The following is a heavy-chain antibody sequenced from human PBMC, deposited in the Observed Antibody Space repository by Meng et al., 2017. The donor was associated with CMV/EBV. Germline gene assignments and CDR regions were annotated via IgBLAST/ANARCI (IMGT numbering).Heavy chain of an antibody. V-gene: IGHV4-31*02. D-gene: IGHD1-26*01. Sequence: GGSISSGGYYWSWIRQHPGKGLEWIGYIYYSGSTYYNPSLKSRVTISVDTSKNQFSLKLSSVTAADTAVYYCARGTTVGATYAVDYWGQGTLVTVSS. CDR1: GGSISSGGYY. J-gene: IGHJ4*02. CDR2: IYYSGST. CDR3: ARGTTVGATYAVDY.